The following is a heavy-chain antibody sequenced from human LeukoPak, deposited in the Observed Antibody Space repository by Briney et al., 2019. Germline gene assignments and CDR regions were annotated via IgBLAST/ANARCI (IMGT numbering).Heavy chain of an antibody. V-gene: IGHV3-21*01. Sequence: GGSLRLSCAASGFTFSSYSMNWVRQAPGKGLEWVSSISSSSSYIYYADSVKGRFTISRDNAKNSLYLQMNSLRAEDTAVYYCARGPLIAAAGTWWGQGTLVTVSS. CDR2: ISSSSSYI. J-gene: IGHJ4*02. CDR3: ARGPLIAAAGTW. D-gene: IGHD6-13*01. CDR1: GFTFSSYS.